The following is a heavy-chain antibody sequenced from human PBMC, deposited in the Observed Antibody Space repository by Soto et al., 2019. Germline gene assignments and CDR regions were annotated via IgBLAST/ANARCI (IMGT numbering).Heavy chain of an antibody. V-gene: IGHV4-31*03. CDR3: ARHTYGSGYFYGMDV. CDR1: GGSISSGGYY. CDR2: IYYSGST. Sequence: SETLSLTCTVSGGSISSGGYYWSWIRQHPGKGLEWIGYIYYSGSTYYNPSLKSRVTISVDTSKNQFSLKLSSVTAADTAVYYCARHTYGSGYFYGMDVWGQGTTVTVSS. D-gene: IGHD3-10*01. J-gene: IGHJ6*02.